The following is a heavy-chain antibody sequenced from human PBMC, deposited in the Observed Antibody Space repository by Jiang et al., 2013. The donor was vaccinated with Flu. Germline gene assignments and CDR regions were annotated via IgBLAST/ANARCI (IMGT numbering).Heavy chain of an antibody. CDR2: IYYSGST. CDR1: GGSISSGDYY. V-gene: IGHV4-30-4*01. CDR3: AREATMVRGVTS. Sequence: GPGLVKPSQTLSLTCTVSGGSISSGDYYWSWIRQPPGKGLEWIGYIYYSGSTYYNPSLKSRVTISVDTSKNQFSLKLSSVTAADTAVYYCAREATMVRGVTSWGQGTRGHRLL. J-gene: IGHJ1*01. D-gene: IGHD3-10*01.